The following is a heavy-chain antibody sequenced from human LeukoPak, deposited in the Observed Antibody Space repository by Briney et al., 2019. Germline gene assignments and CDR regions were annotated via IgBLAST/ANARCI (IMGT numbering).Heavy chain of an antibody. CDR1: AFSFSSYG. J-gene: IGHJ6*03. D-gene: IGHD3-3*01. V-gene: IGHV3-48*01. CDR2: ISSSGNSK. Sequence: GGSLRLSCAASAFSFSSYGMNWVRQAPGKGLEWISYISSSGNSKYYADSVKGRFTVSRDNIWKSLYLQMDSLRAEDTAVYYCARRITISGVGYYMDVWGKGTTVTVSS. CDR3: ARRITISGVGYYMDV.